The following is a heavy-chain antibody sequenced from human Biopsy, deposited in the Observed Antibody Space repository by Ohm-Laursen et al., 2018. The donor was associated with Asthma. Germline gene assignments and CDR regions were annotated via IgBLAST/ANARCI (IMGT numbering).Heavy chain of an antibody. D-gene: IGHD3-22*01. V-gene: IGHV1-69*13. Sequence: SVKVSCKASGYTVTRYALNWVRQAPGQGLEWMGGIIPISLTPSYARRFRGRVTISADEYTRTAYMELSSLRSEDTAVYYCARDPSYFDPSVEGWHLWGQGTMVTVSS. CDR2: IIPISLTP. CDR1: GYTVTRYA. J-gene: IGHJ3*01. CDR3: ARDPSYFDPSVEGWHL.